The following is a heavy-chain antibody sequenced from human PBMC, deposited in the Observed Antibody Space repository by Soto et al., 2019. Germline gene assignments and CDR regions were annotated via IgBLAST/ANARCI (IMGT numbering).Heavy chain of an antibody. J-gene: IGHJ6*02. Sequence: ASVKVSCKASGYTFTSYDINWVRQATGQGLEWMGWMNPNSGNTGYAQKFQGRVTMTRNTSISTAYMELSSLRSEDTAVYYCARVRGAARFYYYYGMDVWGQGTTVTVS. CDR1: GYTFTSYD. V-gene: IGHV1-8*01. CDR3: ARVRGAARFYYYYGMDV. CDR2: MNPNSGNT. D-gene: IGHD6-6*01.